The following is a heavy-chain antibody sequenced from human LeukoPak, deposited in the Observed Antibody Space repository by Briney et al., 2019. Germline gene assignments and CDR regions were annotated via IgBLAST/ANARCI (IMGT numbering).Heavy chain of an antibody. D-gene: IGHD6-6*01. J-gene: IGHJ4*02. CDR1: GYTLTVLS. Sequence: ASVKVSCKVSGYTLTVLSMHWVRQAPGKGLEWMGGFDPEDGETIYAQKFQGRVTTTEDTSTDTAYMELSSLRSEDTAVYYCATRMEQLEFLFWGQGTLVTVSS. CDR2: FDPEDGET. CDR3: ATRMEQLEFLF. V-gene: IGHV1-24*01.